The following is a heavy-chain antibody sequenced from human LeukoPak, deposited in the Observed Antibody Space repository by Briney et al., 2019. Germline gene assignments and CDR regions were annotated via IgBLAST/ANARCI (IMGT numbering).Heavy chain of an antibody. CDR3: AKAQGSGWLLDAFDI. D-gene: IGHD6-19*01. CDR1: GFTFDDYA. CDR2: ISGDGGST. V-gene: IGHV3-43*02. Sequence: PGGSLRLSCAASGFTFDDYAMHWVRQAPRKGLEWVSLISGDGGSTYYADSVKGRFTISRDNSKNSLYLQMNSLRTEDTALYYCAKAQGSGWLLDAFDIWGQGTKVTVSS. J-gene: IGHJ3*02.